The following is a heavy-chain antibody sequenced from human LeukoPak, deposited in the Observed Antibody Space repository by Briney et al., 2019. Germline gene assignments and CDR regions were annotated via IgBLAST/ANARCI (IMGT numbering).Heavy chain of an antibody. D-gene: IGHD2-15*01. V-gene: IGHV3-23*01. Sequence: GGPLRLSCAASGFTFSSYAMSWVRQAPGKGLEWVSAIRGSGGSTYYAGSVKGRFTISRENSKNTLYLQMNSLRAEDTAVYYCASQLIVVVVAANDYWGQGTLVTVSS. CDR1: GFTFSSYA. CDR2: IRGSGGST. J-gene: IGHJ4*02. CDR3: ASQLIVVVVAANDY.